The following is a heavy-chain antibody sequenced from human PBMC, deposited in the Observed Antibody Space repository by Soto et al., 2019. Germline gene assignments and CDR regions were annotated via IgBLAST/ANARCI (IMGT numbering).Heavy chain of an antibody. CDR2: INHSGST. Sequence: SETLSLTCAVYGGSFSGYYLSWIRQPPGKGLEWIGEINHSGSTNYNPSLKSRVTRSVDTSKNQFSLKLSSVTAADTAVYYCARGAARPGNWGQGTLVTVSS. V-gene: IGHV4-34*01. CDR3: ARGAARPGN. J-gene: IGHJ4*02. D-gene: IGHD6-6*01. CDR1: GGSFSGYY.